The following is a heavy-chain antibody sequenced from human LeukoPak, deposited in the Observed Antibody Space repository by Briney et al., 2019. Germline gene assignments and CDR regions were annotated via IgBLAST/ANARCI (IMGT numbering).Heavy chain of an antibody. CDR2: IYTSGST. CDR1: GGSISSGSYY. Sequence: SETLSLTCTVSGGSISSGSYYWSWIRQPAGKGLEWIGRIYTSGSTNYNPSLKSRVTISVDTSKNQFSLKLSSVTAADTAVYYCARGGYSSSSYYYYYYMDVWGKGTRSPSP. CDR3: ARGGYSSSSYYYYYYMDV. D-gene: IGHD6-6*01. V-gene: IGHV4-61*02. J-gene: IGHJ6*03.